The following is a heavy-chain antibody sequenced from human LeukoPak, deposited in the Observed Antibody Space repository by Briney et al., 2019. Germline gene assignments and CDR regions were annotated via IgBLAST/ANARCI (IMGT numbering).Heavy chain of an antibody. J-gene: IGHJ6*02. D-gene: IGHD3-10*01. CDR1: GFTVSSNH. CDR3: ASSLWARKYYYYGMDV. CDR2: IYSGGST. V-gene: IGHV3-53*01. Sequence: GGSLRLSCAASGFTVSSNHMSWVRQAPGKGLEWVSVIYSGGSTYYADSVKGRFTISRDNSKNTLYLQMNSLRAEDTAVYYCASSLWARKYYYYGMDVWGQGTTVTVSS.